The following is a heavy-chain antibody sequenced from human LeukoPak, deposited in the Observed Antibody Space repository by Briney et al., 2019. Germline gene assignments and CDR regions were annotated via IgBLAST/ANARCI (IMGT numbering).Heavy chain of an antibody. CDR1: GFTFSSYG. CDR2: IRYDGSNK. J-gene: IGHJ4*02. CDR3: ANAEDHLSPTDY. D-gene: IGHD1-14*01. Sequence: GGSLRLSCAASGFTFSSYGMHWVRQAPGKGLEWVAFIRYDGSNKYYADSVKGRFTISRDNSKNTLYLQMNSLRAEDTAVYYCANAEDHLSPTDYWGQGTLVTVSS. V-gene: IGHV3-30*02.